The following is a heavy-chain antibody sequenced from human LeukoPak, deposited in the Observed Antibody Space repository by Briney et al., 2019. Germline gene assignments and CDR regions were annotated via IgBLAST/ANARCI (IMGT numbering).Heavy chain of an antibody. D-gene: IGHD2-15*01. J-gene: IGHJ4*02. CDR2: INHSGST. CDR3: ARAGDIVVVVAGYYFDY. CDR1: GGSFSGYY. Sequence: PSETLSLTCAVYGGSFSGYYWSWIRQPPGKGLEWIGEINHSGSTNYNPSLKSRVTISVDTSKNQFSQKLSSVTAADTAVYYCARAGDIVVVVAGYYFDYWGQGTLVTVSS. V-gene: IGHV4-34*01.